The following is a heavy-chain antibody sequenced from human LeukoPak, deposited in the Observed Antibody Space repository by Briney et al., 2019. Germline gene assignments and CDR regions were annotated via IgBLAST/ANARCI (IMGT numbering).Heavy chain of an antibody. CDR2: IYPGDSET. J-gene: IGHJ4*02. D-gene: IGHD6-6*01. V-gene: IGHV5-51*01. CDR1: GYNFPNYW. Sequence: GESLTISCKGSGYNFPNYWIGWVRQMPGKGLEWMGIIYPGDSETVYSPSFQGQVTISADKSISTVYLQWNSLKASDTAMYYCARQAATSTSPTDHWGQGTLVTVSS. CDR3: ARQAATSTSPTDH.